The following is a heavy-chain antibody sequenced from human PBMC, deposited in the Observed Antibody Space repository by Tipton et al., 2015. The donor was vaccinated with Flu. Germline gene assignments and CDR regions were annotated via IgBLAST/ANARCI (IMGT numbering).Heavy chain of an antibody. V-gene: IGHV5-51*01. Sequence: VQXVQSGAEGKKPGESLKISCKGSGYSFTSYWIGWVRQMPGKGLEWMGIIYPGDSDTRYSPSFQGQVTISADMSISTAYLQWSSLKASATALFYCAKQRLRCQTGGDAFYIWGQGTMVTVSS. J-gene: IGHJ3*02. CDR3: AKQRLRCQTGGDAFYI. CDR1: GYSFTSYW. D-gene: IGHD7-27*01. CDR2: IYPGDSDT.